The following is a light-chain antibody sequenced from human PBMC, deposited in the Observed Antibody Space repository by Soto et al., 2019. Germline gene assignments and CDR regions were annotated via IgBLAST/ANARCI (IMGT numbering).Light chain of an antibody. CDR3: TSYVGSDIWV. CDR2: EVS. Sequence: QSVLTQPPSASGSPGQSVTISCTGTSSDVGAYKYVSWYQQYPGKAPKLMIYEVSKRPSGVPDRFSGSKSGNTASLTVSGLQAEVGADYYCTSYVGSDIWVFGGGTQVPVL. CDR1: SSDVGAYKY. V-gene: IGLV2-8*01. J-gene: IGLJ3*02.